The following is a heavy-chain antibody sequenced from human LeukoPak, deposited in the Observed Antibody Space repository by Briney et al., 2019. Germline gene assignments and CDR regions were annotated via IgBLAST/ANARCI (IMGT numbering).Heavy chain of an antibody. V-gene: IGHV3-7*01. CDR1: GFTFSGYW. CDR3: ARGSGWVDY. D-gene: IGHD6-19*01. CDR2: IKQDGSEK. Sequence: QPGGSLRLSWAASGFTFSGYWISWVRQAPGRGLEWVANIKQDGSEKYYVDSVKGRFTISRDNAKNSLYLQMNSLRAEDTAVYYCARGSGWVDYWGQGTLVTVSS. J-gene: IGHJ4*02.